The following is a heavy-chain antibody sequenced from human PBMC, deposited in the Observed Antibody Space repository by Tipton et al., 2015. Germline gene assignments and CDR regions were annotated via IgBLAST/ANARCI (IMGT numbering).Heavy chain of an antibody. D-gene: IGHD3-10*01. CDR1: VVSITTGDYY. CDR2: ISYNGST. J-gene: IGHJ4*02. Sequence: TLSPTCTVSVVSITTGDYYWSWIRQPPGKGLEWIGHISYNGSTCCNPSLKSRLTTSIDTSKNQFSLNVTSVTAADTAVYYCARDRYFGSGSHLDYWGQGTLVTVSS. CDR3: ARDRYFGSGSHLDY. V-gene: IGHV4-30-4*01.